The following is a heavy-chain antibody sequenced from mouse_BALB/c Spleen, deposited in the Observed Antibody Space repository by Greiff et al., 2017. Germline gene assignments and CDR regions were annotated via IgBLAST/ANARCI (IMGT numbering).Heavy chain of an antibody. CDR1: GFTFSDYG. J-gene: IGHJ4*01. D-gene: IGHD2-1*01. V-gene: IGHV5-15*02. Sequence: EVKVEESGGGLVQPGGSRKLSCAASGFTFSDYGMARVRQAPGKGPEWVAFISNLAYSIYYADTVTGRFTISRENAKNTLYLEMSSLRSEDTAMYYCARDGNPYAMDYWGQGTSVTCSS. CDR2: ISNLAYSI. CDR3: ARDGNPYAMDY.